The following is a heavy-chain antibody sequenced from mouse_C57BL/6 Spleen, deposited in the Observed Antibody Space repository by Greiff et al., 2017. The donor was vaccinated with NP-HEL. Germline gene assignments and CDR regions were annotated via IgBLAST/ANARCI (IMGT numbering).Heavy chain of an antibody. CDR3: AREKYDYDEWAY. V-gene: IGHV1-50*01. J-gene: IGHJ3*01. CDR2: IDPSDSYT. Sequence: VQLQQSGAELVKPGASVKLSCKASGYTFTSYWMQWVKQRPGQGLEWIGEIDPSDSYTNYNQKFKGKATLTVDTSSSTAYMQLSSLTSEDPAVYYCAREKYDYDEWAYWGQGTLVTVSA. CDR1: GYTFTSYW. D-gene: IGHD2-4*01.